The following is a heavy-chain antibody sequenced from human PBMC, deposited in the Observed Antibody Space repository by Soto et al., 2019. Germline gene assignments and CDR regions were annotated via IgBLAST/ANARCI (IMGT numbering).Heavy chain of an antibody. D-gene: IGHD2-2*01. CDR2: MYPGDSDT. J-gene: IGHJ4*02. CDR1: GYTVTNYW. CDR3: ARGNQPPTWYFEY. Sequence: GESLKISCKASGYTVTNYWIGWVRQMPGKGLELMGIMYPGDSDTRYSPSFRGQVTISADKSISTAYLQWSSLKASDTAIYYCARGNQPPTWYFEYWGQGTLVTVSS. V-gene: IGHV5-51*01.